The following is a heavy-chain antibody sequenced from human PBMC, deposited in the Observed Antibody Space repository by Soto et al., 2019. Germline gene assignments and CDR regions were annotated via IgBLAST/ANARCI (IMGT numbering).Heavy chain of an antibody. D-gene: IGHD5-18*01. CDR2: IYYSGST. CDR1: GGSISSSSYY. J-gene: IGHJ5*02. Sequence: QLQLQESGPGLVKPSETLSLTCTVSGGSISSSSYYWGWIRQPPGKGLEWIGSIYYSGSTYYNPSLKSRVTISVDTSKNQFSLKLSSVTAADTAVYYCASQGAMVIADNWFDPWGQGTLVTVSS. CDR3: ASQGAMVIADNWFDP. V-gene: IGHV4-39*01.